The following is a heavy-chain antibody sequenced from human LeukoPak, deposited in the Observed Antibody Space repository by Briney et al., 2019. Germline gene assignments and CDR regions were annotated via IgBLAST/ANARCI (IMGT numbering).Heavy chain of an antibody. Sequence: ASVKVSCKASGYTFTSYDINWVRQATGQGGEWMGWMNPNSGNTGYAQKFQGRVTITSNTSISTAYMDLSSLRSEDTAVYYCARGLTTVTDGGYWGQGTLVTVSS. D-gene: IGHD4-17*01. CDR2: MNPNSGNT. CDR1: GYTFTSYD. J-gene: IGHJ4*02. V-gene: IGHV1-8*01. CDR3: ARGLTTVTDGGY.